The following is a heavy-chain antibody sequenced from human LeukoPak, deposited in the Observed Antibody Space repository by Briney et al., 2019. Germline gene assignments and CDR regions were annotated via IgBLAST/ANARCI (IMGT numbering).Heavy chain of an antibody. D-gene: IGHD3-22*01. V-gene: IGHV3-21*01. CDR3: ARDLDYYDSSGYLH. Sequence: PGGSLRLSCAASGFTFSSYSMNWVRQAPGKGLEWVSSISSSSSYIYYADSVKGRFTISRDNAKNSLYLQMNSLRAEDTAVYYCARDLDYYDSSGYLHWGQGTPVTVSS. CDR1: GFTFSSYS. J-gene: IGHJ4*02. CDR2: ISSSSSYI.